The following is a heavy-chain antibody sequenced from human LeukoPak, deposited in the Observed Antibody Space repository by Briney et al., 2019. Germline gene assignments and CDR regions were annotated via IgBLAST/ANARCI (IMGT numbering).Heavy chain of an antibody. CDR1: GFTFSSYS. V-gene: IGHV3-48*01. CDR3: ARIGGGFGNDY. D-gene: IGHD3-10*01. CDR2: ISGSNSPI. J-gene: IGHJ4*02. Sequence: GGSLRLSCAASGFTFSSYSMNWVRQAPGKGLEWVSYISGSNSPIYYSDSAKGRFTITRDNAKNTLYLQMNSLRAEDTALYYCARIGGGFGNDYWGQGTLVTVSS.